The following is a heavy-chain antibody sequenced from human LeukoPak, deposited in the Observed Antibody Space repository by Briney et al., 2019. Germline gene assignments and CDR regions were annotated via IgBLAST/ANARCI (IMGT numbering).Heavy chain of an antibody. V-gene: IGHV3-30*03. CDR2: MSFDGSHT. CDR1: GFTFSSYG. CDR3: AREAHRLLIAASSGGFDY. Sequence: GGSLRLSCAASGFTFSSYGMHWVRQAPGKGLEWVAVMSFDGSHTYYADSVKGRFTISRDNSKNTLYLQMNSLRAEDTAVYYCAREAHRLLIAASSGGFDYWGQGTLVTVSS. J-gene: IGHJ4*02. D-gene: IGHD6-13*01.